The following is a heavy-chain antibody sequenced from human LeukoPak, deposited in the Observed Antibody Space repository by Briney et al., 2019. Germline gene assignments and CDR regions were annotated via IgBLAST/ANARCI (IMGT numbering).Heavy chain of an antibody. CDR3: ARGVTAVAGIDY. CDR1: GFTFSSYA. D-gene: IGHD6-19*01. Sequence: PGGSLRLSCAASGFTFSSYAMHWVRQAPGKGLEWVAVISYDGSNKYYADSVKGRFTISRDNSKNTLYLQMNSLRAEDTAVYYCARGVTAVAGIDYWGQGTLVTVSS. V-gene: IGHV3-30*04. J-gene: IGHJ4*02. CDR2: ISYDGSNK.